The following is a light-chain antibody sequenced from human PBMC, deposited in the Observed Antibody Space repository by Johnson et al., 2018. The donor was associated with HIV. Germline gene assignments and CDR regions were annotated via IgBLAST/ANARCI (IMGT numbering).Light chain of an antibody. CDR2: ENN. CDR3: GTWDSSLSAGIYV. J-gene: IGLJ1*01. V-gene: IGLV1-51*02. Sequence: QSVLTQPPSVSAAPGQKVTISCSGSSSNIGNNYVSWYQQLPGTAPKVLIYENNKRPSGIPDRFSGSKFGTSATLGITGLQTGDEADYYCGTWDSSLSAGIYVFGTGTKVTVL. CDR1: SSNIGNNY.